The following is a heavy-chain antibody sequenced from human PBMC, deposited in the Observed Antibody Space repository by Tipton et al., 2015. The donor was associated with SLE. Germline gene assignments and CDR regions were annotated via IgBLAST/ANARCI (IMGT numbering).Heavy chain of an antibody. CDR1: GFSFDRYA. CDR3: AREYYYGSV. V-gene: IGHV3-48*03. CDR2: ISQSTKDI. Sequence: SLRLSCAASGFSFDRYAMNWVRQAPGKGLEWVSYISQSTKDIYYADSVKGRFTISRDNAKNSLYLQMNSLRVEDTGVYYCAREYYYGSVWGQGTLVTVSS. D-gene: IGHD3-10*01. J-gene: IGHJ1*01.